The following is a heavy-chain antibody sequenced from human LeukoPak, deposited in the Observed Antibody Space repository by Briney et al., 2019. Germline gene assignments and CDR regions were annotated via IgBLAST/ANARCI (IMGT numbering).Heavy chain of an antibody. CDR3: ARDRPAVAGKRIDY. V-gene: IGHV3-21*01. J-gene: IGHJ4*02. Sequence: KPGGSLRLSCAASGFTFSSYAMSWVRQAPGKGLEWVSSISSSSSYIYYADSVNGRFTISRDNAKNSLYLQMNSLRAEDTAVYYSARDRPAVAGKRIDYWGQGTLVTVSS. CDR2: ISSSSSYI. CDR1: GFTFSSYA. D-gene: IGHD6-19*01.